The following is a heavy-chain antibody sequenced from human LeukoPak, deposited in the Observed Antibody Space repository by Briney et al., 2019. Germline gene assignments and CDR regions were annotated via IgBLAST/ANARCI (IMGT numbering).Heavy chain of an antibody. V-gene: IGHV1-18*01. D-gene: IGHD6-13*01. Sequence: ASVKVSCKASGYTFTSYGITWVRQAPGQGLEWMGWISAYNGNTNYAQKVQGRVTMTTDISTSTAYMELRSLRSDDTAVYYCARAGHLSAAGYGVWWGQGTLVTVSS. CDR1: GYTFTSYG. CDR3: ARAGHLSAAGYGVW. J-gene: IGHJ4*02. CDR2: ISAYNGNT.